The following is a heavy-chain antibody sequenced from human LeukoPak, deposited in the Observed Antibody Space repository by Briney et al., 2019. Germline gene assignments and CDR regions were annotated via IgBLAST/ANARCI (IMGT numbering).Heavy chain of an antibody. CDR3: ARAKMVRGVIISPYYYYGMDV. CDR2: ISSSSSYI. V-gene: IGHV3-21*01. J-gene: IGHJ6*02. CDR1: GFTFSSYS. Sequence: PGGSLRLSCAASGFTFSSYSMNWVRQAPGKGLEWVSSISSSSSYIYYADSVKGRFTISRDNAKNSLHLQMNSRRAEDTAVYYCARAKMVRGVIISPYYYYGMDVWGQGTTVTVSS. D-gene: IGHD3-10*01.